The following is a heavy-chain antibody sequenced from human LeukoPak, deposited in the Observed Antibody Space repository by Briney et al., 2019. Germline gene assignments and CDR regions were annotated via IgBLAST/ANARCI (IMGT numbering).Heavy chain of an antibody. CDR2: IYYSGST. V-gene: IGHV4-31*03. Sequence: SETPSLTCSVSGGSVTSGGCYWHWIRQHPGKGLEWIGYIYYSGSTYYNPSLKSRITISLDTSKNQFSLKLSSVTAADTAVYYCARGGVASAAFDIWGRGTMVTVSS. CDR3: ARGGVASAAFDI. D-gene: IGHD3-10*01. CDR1: GGSVTSGGCY. J-gene: IGHJ3*02.